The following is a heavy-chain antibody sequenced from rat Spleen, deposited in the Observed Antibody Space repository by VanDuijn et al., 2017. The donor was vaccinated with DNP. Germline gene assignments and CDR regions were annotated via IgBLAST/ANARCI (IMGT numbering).Heavy chain of an antibody. Sequence: QVQLKESGPGLVQPSQTLSLTCTVSGFSLTGNNVHWVRQPPGKGLEWMGRMRYDGDTYYNSALKSRLSISRDTSKNQVFLKMNSLQTEDTAIYYCARGSDYGSPDYWGQGVMVTVSS. D-gene: IGHD1-7*01. V-gene: IGHV2S30*01. CDR2: MRYDGDT. CDR1: GFSLTGNN. J-gene: IGHJ2*01. CDR3: ARGSDYGSPDY.